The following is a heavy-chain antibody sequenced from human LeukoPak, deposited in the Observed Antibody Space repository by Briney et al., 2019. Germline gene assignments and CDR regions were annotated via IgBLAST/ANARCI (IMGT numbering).Heavy chain of an antibody. J-gene: IGHJ4*02. CDR3: ARGDSSSWSFKI. V-gene: IGHV4-30-4*01. D-gene: IGHD6-13*01. Sequence: SQTLSLTCTVSGGSLSSSDPYWSWIRKPPGKGLEWIAYIYYSGTAYYNPSLKSRVSISVDTSKNQFSLKLSSVTAADTAVYYCARGDSSSWSFKIWGQGTLVTVSS. CDR2: IYYSGTA. CDR1: GGSLSSSDPY.